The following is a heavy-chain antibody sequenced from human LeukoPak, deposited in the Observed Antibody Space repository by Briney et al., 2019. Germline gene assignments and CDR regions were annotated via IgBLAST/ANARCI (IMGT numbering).Heavy chain of an antibody. D-gene: IGHD6-19*01. Sequence: PGRSLRLSCAASGFTFDDYAMHWVRQAPGKGLEWVSGISWNSGSIGYADSVKGRFTISRDNAKNSLYLQMNSLRAEDTALYYCAKDIGIAVADFSYYSDYWGQGTLVTVSS. V-gene: IGHV3-9*01. CDR3: AKDIGIAVADFSYYSDY. CDR1: GFTFDDYA. CDR2: ISWNSGSI. J-gene: IGHJ4*02.